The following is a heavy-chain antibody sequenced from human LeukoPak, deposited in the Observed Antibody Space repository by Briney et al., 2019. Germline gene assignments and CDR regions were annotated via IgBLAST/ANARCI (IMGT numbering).Heavy chain of an antibody. CDR2: IIPILGIA. D-gene: IGHD3-10*01. CDR1: GGTFSSYA. Sequence: GASVTVSCTASGGTFSSYAISWVRQAPGQGLEWMGRIIPILGIANYAQKFQGRVTITAGKSTSTAYMELSSLRSEDTAVYYCAREVRGEYYFDYWGQGTLVTVSS. V-gene: IGHV1-69*04. CDR3: AREVRGEYYFDY. J-gene: IGHJ4*02.